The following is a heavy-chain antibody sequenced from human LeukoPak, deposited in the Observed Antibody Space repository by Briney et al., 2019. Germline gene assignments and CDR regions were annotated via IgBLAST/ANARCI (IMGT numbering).Heavy chain of an antibody. CDR3: VYGDYSIFDY. D-gene: IGHD4-17*01. Sequence: SETLSLTCAVYGGSFSGYYWSWIRQPPGKGLEWIGYIYYSGSTNYNPSLKSRVTISVDTSKNQFSLKLSSVTAADTAVYYCVYGDYSIFDYWGQGTLVTVSS. CDR1: GGSFSGYY. CDR2: IYYSGST. J-gene: IGHJ4*02. V-gene: IGHV4-59*01.